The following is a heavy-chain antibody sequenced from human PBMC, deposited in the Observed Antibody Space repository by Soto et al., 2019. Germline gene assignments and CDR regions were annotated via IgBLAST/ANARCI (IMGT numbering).Heavy chain of an antibody. D-gene: IGHD3-22*01. CDR3: AGDRYYYDSSGYYPARTGDY. CDR1: GFTFSSYW. Sequence: PGGSLRLSCAASGFTFSSYWMSWVRQAPGKGLEWVANIKQDGSEKYYVDSVKGRFTISRDNAKNSLYLQMNSLRAEDTAVYYCAGDRYYYDSSGYYPARTGDYWGQGTLVTVSS. V-gene: IGHV3-7*03. J-gene: IGHJ4*02. CDR2: IKQDGSEK.